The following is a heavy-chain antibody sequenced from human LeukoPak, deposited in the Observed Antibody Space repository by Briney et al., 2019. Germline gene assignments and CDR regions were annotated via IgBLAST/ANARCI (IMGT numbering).Heavy chain of an antibody. Sequence: GGSLRLSCAASGFTFSSYSMNWVRQAPGKGLEWVSSISSGSSYIYYADSVKGRFTISRDNAKNSLYLQMNSLRAEDTAVYYCARGGSSGWWAFDIWGQGTMVTVSS. J-gene: IGHJ3*02. CDR2: ISSGSSYI. V-gene: IGHV3-21*01. D-gene: IGHD6-19*01. CDR1: GFTFSSYS. CDR3: ARGGSSGWWAFDI.